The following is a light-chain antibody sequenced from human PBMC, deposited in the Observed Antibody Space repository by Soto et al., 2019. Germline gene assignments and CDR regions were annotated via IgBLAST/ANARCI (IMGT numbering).Light chain of an antibody. CDR3: QQHSSSPPT. CDR2: DSS. V-gene: IGKV3-20*01. Sequence: ENVLTQSPGTLSLSPGERATLSCRTSQSVSNSLAWYQQKPGQAPRLLITDSSKRATGIPDRFSGSGSGTXXXLTXXRLXXEXXXXYYCQQHSSSPPTFGQGSKVEIK. CDR1: QSVSNS. J-gene: IGKJ1*01.